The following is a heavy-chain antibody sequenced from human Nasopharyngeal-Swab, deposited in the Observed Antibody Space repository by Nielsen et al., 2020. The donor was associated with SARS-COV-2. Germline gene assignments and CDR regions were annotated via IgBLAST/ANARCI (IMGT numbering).Heavy chain of an antibody. CDR3: ARAWSCDSSGCYFDY. V-gene: IGHV3-53*01. CDR1: GFTVSSNY. CDR2: IYSGGST. D-gene: IGHD3-22*01. Sequence: GESLKISCAASGFTVSSNYMNWVRQAPGKGLEWVSVIYSGGSTYYADSVKGRFTISRDNSKNTLYLQMNSLRAEDTAVYYCARAWSCDSSGCYFDYWGQGTLVTVSS. J-gene: IGHJ4*02.